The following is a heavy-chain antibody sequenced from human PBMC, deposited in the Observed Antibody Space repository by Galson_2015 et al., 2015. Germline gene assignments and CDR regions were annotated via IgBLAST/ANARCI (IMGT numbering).Heavy chain of an antibody. J-gene: IGHJ3*02. V-gene: IGHV2-5*02. CDR1: GFSLSTSGVG. CDR3: ARTAAGTQIDAFDI. D-gene: IGHD6-13*01. Sequence: PALVKPTQTLTLTCTFSGFSLSTSGVGVGWIRQPPGKALEWLALIYWDDDKRYSPSLKSRLTITKDTSKNQVVLTMTNMDPVDTATYYCARTAAGTQIDAFDIWGQGTMVTVSS. CDR2: IYWDDDK.